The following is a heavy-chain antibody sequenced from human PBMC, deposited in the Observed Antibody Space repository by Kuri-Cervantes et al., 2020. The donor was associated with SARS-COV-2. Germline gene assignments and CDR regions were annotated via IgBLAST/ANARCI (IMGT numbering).Heavy chain of an antibody. Sequence: GESLKISCAASGFTFSSYAMSWVRQAPGKGLEWVSAISGSGGSTYYADSVKGRFTISRDNAKNSLYLQMNSLRAEDTAVYYCARAGGVWGQGTLVTVSS. V-gene: IGHV3-23*01. D-gene: IGHD1-14*01. CDR3: ARAGGV. CDR2: ISGSGGST. J-gene: IGHJ4*02. CDR1: GFTFSSYA.